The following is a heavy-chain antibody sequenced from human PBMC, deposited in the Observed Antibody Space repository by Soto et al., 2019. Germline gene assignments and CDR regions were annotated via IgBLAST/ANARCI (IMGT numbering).Heavy chain of an antibody. CDR3: ARTTYDYGDYFDY. CDR2: INHSGSN. D-gene: IGHD4-17*01. Sequence: QVQLQQWGAGLLKPSETLSLTCAVYGGSFSGYYWSWIRQPPGKGLEWIGEINHSGSNNYNPSLKRRVTISVDTSKNQFSLKLSSVTAADTAVYYCARTTYDYGDYFDYWGQGTLVTVS. V-gene: IGHV4-34*01. J-gene: IGHJ4*02. CDR1: GGSFSGYY.